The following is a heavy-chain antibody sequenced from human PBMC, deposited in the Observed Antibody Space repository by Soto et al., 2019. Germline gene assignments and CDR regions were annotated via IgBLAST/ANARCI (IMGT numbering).Heavy chain of an antibody. CDR1: GFTFSNYW. CDR3: ARDTLELLYYFDY. D-gene: IGHD1-7*01. Sequence: PGGSLRLSCAASGFTFSNYWMHWVRQAPGMGLVWVSRINSDGSSTSYADSVKGRFTISRDNAKNTLYLQMNSLRAEDTAVYYCARDTLELLYYFDYWGQGTLVTVSS. J-gene: IGHJ4*02. V-gene: IGHV3-74*01. CDR2: INSDGSST.